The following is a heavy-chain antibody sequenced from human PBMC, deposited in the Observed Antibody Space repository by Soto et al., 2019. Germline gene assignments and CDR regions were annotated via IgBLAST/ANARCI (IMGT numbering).Heavy chain of an antibody. D-gene: IGHD6-13*01. CDR2: IFSSDPNT. CDR1: GYSFSTYS. J-gene: IGHJ4*02. CDR3: ATWRSSSWFDY. Sequence: HGESLKISCNGSGYSFSTYSIGWVRQMPGKGLEWMGNIFSSDPNTRYSPSFQGQVTISADKSISTAYLQWSSLKAPDTAMYYCATWRSSSWFDYWGQGTLVTVSS. V-gene: IGHV5-51*01.